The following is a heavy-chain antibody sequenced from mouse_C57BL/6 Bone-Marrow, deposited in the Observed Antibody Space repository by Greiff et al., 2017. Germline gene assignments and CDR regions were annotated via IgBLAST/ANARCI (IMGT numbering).Heavy chain of an antibody. CDR2: IWTGGGT. V-gene: IGHV2-9-1*01. Sequence: QVQLKESGPGLVAPSQSLSITCTVSGFSLTSYAISWVRQPPGKGLEWLGVIWTGGGTNYNSALKSRLSIRKDNSKSQVFLQMNSLQTDDTASYYCARNWIYYYGSGYFDVWGTGTTVTVSS. D-gene: IGHD1-1*01. CDR1: GFSLTSYA. CDR3: ARNWIYYYGSGYFDV. J-gene: IGHJ1*03.